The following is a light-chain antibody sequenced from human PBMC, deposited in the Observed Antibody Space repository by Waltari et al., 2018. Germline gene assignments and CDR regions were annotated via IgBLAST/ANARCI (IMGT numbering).Light chain of an antibody. CDR3: QQYGSSPRT. Sequence: EIVLTQSPGTLSLSPGERATLSCRASQSVSSSYLAWYQQKPGQAPRRLIYGASSRATGIPDRFSGSGSVTDFTLTISRLEPEDFAVYYCQQYGSSPRTFGPGTKVDIK. J-gene: IGKJ3*01. V-gene: IGKV3-20*01. CDR1: QSVSSSY. CDR2: GAS.